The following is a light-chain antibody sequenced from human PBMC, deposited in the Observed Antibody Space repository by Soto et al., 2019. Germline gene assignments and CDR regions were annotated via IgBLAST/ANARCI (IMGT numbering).Light chain of an antibody. V-gene: IGKV3-20*01. CDR2: GAS. J-gene: IGKJ1*01. CDR1: QSVSSSY. CDR3: QQYGSSQWT. Sequence: EIELTQSPGTLSLSPGERATLSCRASQSVSSSYLAWYQQKPGQAPRLLIYGASIRATGIPNRFSGSGSGTDFTLTISRQEPEVFAVYYCQQYGSSQWTFGQGTKVEIK.